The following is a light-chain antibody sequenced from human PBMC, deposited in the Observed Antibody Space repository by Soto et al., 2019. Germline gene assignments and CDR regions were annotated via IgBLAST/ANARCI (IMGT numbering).Light chain of an antibody. Sequence: QSALTQPPSASGSPGQSVIISCTGTSSDVGGYNYVSWYQQHPGKAPKLMIYEVNKRPSGVPDRFSGSKSGNTASLTVSGHQAEDGGEYDCSLCAGSNMLVLGGG. CDR1: SSDVGGYNY. CDR3: SLCAGSNMLV. V-gene: IGLV2-8*01. J-gene: IGLJ3*02. CDR2: EVN.